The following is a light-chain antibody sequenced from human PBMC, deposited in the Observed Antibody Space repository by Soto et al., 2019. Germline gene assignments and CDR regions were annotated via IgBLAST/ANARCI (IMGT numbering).Light chain of an antibody. CDR2: YND. CDR3: QSEDSSLSGHVV. J-gene: IGLJ2*01. V-gene: IGLV1-40*01. CDR1: SSNLGSGFD. Sequence: QSVLTQPPSVSGAPGQRVTISCTGSSSNLGSGFDVQWYQQLPGTAPKLLIYYNDNRPPGVPDRCAGTKSGTSASLAITGLQADDEADYYCQSEDSSLSGHVVFGGGTKLTVL.